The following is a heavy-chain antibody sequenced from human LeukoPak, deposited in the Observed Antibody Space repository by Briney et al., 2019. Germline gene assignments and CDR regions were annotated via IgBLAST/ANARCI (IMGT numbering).Heavy chain of an antibody. CDR3: ATESLLWLGRGAFDI. J-gene: IGHJ3*02. V-gene: IGHV1-24*01. CDR1: GYTLTELS. CDR2: FDPEDGET. Sequence: ASVKVSCKVSGYTLTELSMHWVRQAPGKGFEWMGGFDPEDGETIYAQKFQGRVTMTEDTSTDTAYMELSSLRSEDTAVYYCATESLLWLGRGAFDIWGQGTMVTVSS. D-gene: IGHD3-10*01.